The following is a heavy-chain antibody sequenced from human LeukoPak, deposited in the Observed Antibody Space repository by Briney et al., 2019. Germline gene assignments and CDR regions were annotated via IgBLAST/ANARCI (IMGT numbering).Heavy chain of an antibody. J-gene: IGHJ4*02. D-gene: IGHD5-18*01. CDR1: GGSISSGGYY. Sequence: PSETLSLTCTVSGGSISSGGYYWSWIRQHPGKGLEWIGYIYYSGSTYYNPSLKSRVTISVDTSKNQFSLKLSSVTAAGTAVYYCARAQIIQLWLGIVVITLFDYWGQGTLVTVSS. CDR3: ARAQIIQLWLGIVVITLFDY. CDR2: IYYSGST. V-gene: IGHV4-31*03.